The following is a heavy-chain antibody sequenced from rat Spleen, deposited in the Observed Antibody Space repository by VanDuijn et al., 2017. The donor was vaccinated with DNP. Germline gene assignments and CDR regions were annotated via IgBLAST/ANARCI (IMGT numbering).Heavy chain of an antibody. CDR3: AREGDYYDGYGDALDA. D-gene: IGHD1-12*03. J-gene: IGHJ4*01. Sequence: EVQLVESGGGLVQPGRSLKLSCTAPGLTFSNSGLAWIRQVPGKGLEWVASITTSGDNTYSHDSVKGRFTISRDNAKNTLYLQMNSLRSEDTATYYCAREGDYYDGYGDALDAWGQGTSVTVSS. CDR1: GLTFSNSG. CDR2: ITTSGDNT. V-gene: IGHV5S13*01.